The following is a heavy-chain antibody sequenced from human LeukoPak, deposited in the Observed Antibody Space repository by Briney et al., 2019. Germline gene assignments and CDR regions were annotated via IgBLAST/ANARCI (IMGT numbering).Heavy chain of an antibody. J-gene: IGHJ5*02. Sequence: SETLSLTCTVSGGSISSYYWSWIRQPPGKGLEWIGCIYYSGSTNYNPSLKSRVTISVGTSKNQFSLKLSSVTAADTAVYYCARGRVWSGYYHWFDPWGQGTLVTVSS. V-gene: IGHV4-59*12. CDR1: GGSISSYY. CDR3: ARGRVWSGYYHWFDP. D-gene: IGHD3-3*01. CDR2: IYYSGST.